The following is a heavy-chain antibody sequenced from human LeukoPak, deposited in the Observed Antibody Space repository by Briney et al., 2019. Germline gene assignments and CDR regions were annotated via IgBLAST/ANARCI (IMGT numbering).Heavy chain of an antibody. J-gene: IGHJ3*02. CDR3: AKERGTSGECAFDI. V-gene: IGHV3-7*03. D-gene: IGHD3-10*01. Sequence: GGSPRLSCAASGFTFSSNWMSWVRQAPGKGLEWVANIKPDGSEKYYVDSVKGRFTISRDNAKNSLYLQMNSLRADDTAVYYCAKERGTSGECAFDIWGQRTMVTVSS. CDR1: GFTFSSNW. CDR2: IKPDGSEK.